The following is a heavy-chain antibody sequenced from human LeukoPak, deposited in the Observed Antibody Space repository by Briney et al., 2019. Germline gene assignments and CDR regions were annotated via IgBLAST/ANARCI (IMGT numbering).Heavy chain of an antibody. CDR2: INHNGNVN. D-gene: IGHD3-16*01. CDR1: GFILSSYG. CDR3: ARGGGLDV. V-gene: IGHV3-7*03. Sequence: GGSLRLSCAASGFILSSYGMNCARQAPGKGLEWVASINHNGNVNYYVDSVKGRFTISRDNAKNSLYLQMSNLRAEDTAVYFCARGGGLDVWGQGATVTVSS. J-gene: IGHJ6*02.